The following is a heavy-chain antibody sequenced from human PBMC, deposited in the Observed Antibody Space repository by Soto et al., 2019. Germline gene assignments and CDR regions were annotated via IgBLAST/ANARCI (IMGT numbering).Heavy chain of an antibody. CDR1: GFTFSNYA. CDR3: ARFRLVVVDFGVLYF. CDR2: FGVGGNYI. V-gene: IGHV3-23*01. D-gene: IGHD3-10*01. Sequence: GGYLRLSCAASGFTFSNYAMNWVRQAPGKGLEWVSGFGVGGNYIYYADSVKGRFTISRDNAKNTLHLQMNSLRAEDTAVYYCARFRLVVVDFGVLYFSGQGTTVTGSS. J-gene: IGHJ6*02.